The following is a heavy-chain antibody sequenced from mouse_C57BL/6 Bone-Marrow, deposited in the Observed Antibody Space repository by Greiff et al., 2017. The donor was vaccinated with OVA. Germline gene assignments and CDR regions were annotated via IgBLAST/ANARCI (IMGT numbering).Heavy chain of an antibody. CDR1: GFSLTSYG. Sequence: QVQLQQSGPGLVQPSQCLSITCTVSGFSLTSYGVHWVRQSPGKGLEWLGVIWSGGSTDYNAAFISRLGISKDNANTHVFFYMNILQADYTAIYFCASSTMAHYFDYWGQGTTLTVSS. D-gene: IGHD2-1*01. J-gene: IGHJ2*01. V-gene: IGHV2-2*01. CDR2: IWSGGST. CDR3: ASSTMAHYFDY.